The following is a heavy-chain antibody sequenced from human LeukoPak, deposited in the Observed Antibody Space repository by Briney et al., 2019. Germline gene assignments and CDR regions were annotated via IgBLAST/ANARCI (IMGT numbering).Heavy chain of an antibody. D-gene: IGHD6-19*01. Sequence: SETLSLTCAVYGGSFSGYYWSWIRQPPGKGLGWIGEINHSGSTNYNPSLKSRVTISVDTSKNQFSLKLSSVTAADTAVYYCARGIAVAGTGFDYWGQGTLVTVSS. CDR1: GGSFSGYY. J-gene: IGHJ4*02. V-gene: IGHV4-34*01. CDR3: ARGIAVAGTGFDY. CDR2: INHSGST.